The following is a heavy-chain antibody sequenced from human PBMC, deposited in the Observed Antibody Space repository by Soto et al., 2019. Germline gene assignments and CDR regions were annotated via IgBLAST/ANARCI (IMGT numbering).Heavy chain of an antibody. CDR3: AKVPVGATGRFDY. CDR1: GFTFSNYA. D-gene: IGHD1-26*01. Sequence: VSLLLSGAGSGFTFSNYAMSWVRQAPGKGLAWVSATSGSGGSTYYADSVKGRFTISRDNSKNTLYLQMNSLRAEDTALYYCAKVPVGATGRFDYWGQGTLVTVSS. V-gene: IGHV3-23*01. J-gene: IGHJ4*02. CDR2: TSGSGGST.